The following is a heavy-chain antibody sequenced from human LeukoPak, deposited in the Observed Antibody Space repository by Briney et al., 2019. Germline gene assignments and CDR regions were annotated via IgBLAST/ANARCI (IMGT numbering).Heavy chain of an antibody. CDR3: ARGDSDGTIFGVVIDWFDR. J-gene: IGHJ5*02. CDR1: GGSISSGGYY. V-gene: IGHV4-30-2*01. D-gene: IGHD3-3*01. Sequence: PSETLSLTCTVSGGSISSGGYYWSWIRQPPGKGLEWIGYIYHSGSTYYNPSLKSRVTISVDRSKNQFSLKLSSVTAADTAVYYCARGDSDGTIFGVVIDWFDRWGQGTLVTVSS. CDR2: IYHSGST.